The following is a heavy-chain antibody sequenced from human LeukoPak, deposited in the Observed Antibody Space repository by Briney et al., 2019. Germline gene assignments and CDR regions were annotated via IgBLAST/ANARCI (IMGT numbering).Heavy chain of an antibody. CDR1: GDSISSTSYY. CDR2: IFYSGSA. Sequence: SETLSLTCIVSGDSISSTSYYWAWIRQPPGKGLEWIGMIFYSGSAYYTPSLRGRVTLSVDTSRNQFSLDLISVTAADTGVYFCARQQSDTSLFDPWGQGTLVTVSS. J-gene: IGHJ5*02. CDR3: ARQQSDTSLFDP. D-gene: IGHD2-21*02. V-gene: IGHV4-39*01.